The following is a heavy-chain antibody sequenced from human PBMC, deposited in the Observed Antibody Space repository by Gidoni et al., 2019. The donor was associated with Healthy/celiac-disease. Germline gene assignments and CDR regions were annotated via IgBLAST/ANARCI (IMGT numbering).Heavy chain of an antibody. J-gene: IGHJ4*02. V-gene: IGHV4-39*01. D-gene: IGHD2-8*01. CDR1: GGSISSSSYS. Sequence: QLQLQESGPGLVKPSETLSLTCTVSGGSISSSSYSWGWIRQPPGKGLEWIGSIYYSGSTYYNPSLKSRVTISVDTSKNQFSLKLSSVTAADTAVYYCARHPYFEVLMVYAIPYYFDYWGQGTLVTVSS. CDR3: ARHPYFEVLMVYAIPYYFDY. CDR2: IYYSGST.